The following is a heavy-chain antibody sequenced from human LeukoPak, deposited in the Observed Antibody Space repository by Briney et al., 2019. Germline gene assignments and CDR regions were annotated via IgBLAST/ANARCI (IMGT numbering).Heavy chain of an antibody. Sequence: SETLSLTCTVSGGSISSGGYYWSWLRQHPGKGLEWIGYIYYSGSTYYNPSLKSRVTISVDTSKNQFSLKLSSVTAADTAVYYCARARRPTTRGKQQLVRLPWFDPWGQGTLVTVSS. D-gene: IGHD6-13*01. CDR3: ARARRPTTRGKQQLVRLPWFDP. J-gene: IGHJ5*02. CDR2: IYYSGST. V-gene: IGHV4-31*03. CDR1: GGSISSGGYY.